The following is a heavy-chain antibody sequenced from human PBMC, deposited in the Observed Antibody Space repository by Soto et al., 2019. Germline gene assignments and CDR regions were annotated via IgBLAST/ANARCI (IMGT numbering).Heavy chain of an antibody. D-gene: IGHD3-10*01. CDR2: IKQDGSEK. CDR3: ARERYGSGSYDGMDV. CDR1: GFTFSSYW. V-gene: IGHV3-7*05. J-gene: IGHJ6*02. Sequence: EVQLVESGGGLVQPGGSLRLSCAASGFTFSSYWMSWVRQAPGKGLEWVVNIKQDGSEKYYVDSVKGRFTISRDNAKNSLYLQMNSLRAEDTAVYYCARERYGSGSYDGMDVWGQGTTVTVSS.